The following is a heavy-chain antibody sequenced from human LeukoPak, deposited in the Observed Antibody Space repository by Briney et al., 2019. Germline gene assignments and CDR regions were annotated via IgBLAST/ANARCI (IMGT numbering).Heavy chain of an antibody. CDR2: ISSSSSYI. J-gene: IGHJ1*01. CDR3: ARDHLSGWYPEYFQH. Sequence: PGGSLRLSCAASGFTFSSYSMNWVHQAPGKGLEWVSSISSSSSYIYYADSVKGRFTISRDNAKNSLYLQMNSLRAEDTAVYYCARDHLSGWYPEYFQHWGQGTLVTVSS. CDR1: GFTFSSYS. D-gene: IGHD6-19*01. V-gene: IGHV3-21*01.